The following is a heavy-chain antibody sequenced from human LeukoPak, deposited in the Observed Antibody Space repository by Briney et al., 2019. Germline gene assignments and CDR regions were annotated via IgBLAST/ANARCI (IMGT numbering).Heavy chain of an antibody. D-gene: IGHD3-3*01. CDR1: GGSFSGYY. Sequence: SETLSLTCAVYGGSFSGYYWSWIRQPPGKGLEWIGEINHSGSTNYNPSLKSRVTISVDTSKNQFSLELSSVTAADTAVYYCARAAGVLRFLEWLGTPSWFDPWGQGTLVTVSS. CDR3: ARAAGVLRFLEWLGTPSWFDP. J-gene: IGHJ5*02. CDR2: INHSGST. V-gene: IGHV4-34*01.